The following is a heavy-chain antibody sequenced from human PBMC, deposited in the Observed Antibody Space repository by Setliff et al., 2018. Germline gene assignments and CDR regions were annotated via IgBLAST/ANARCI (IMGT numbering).Heavy chain of an antibody. D-gene: IGHD3-22*01. CDR1: GGTFSSYG. Sequence: GASVKVSCKASGGTFSSYGISWVRQAPGQGLEWMGGTIPMFGTTNYARKFQGRVTIITDESTSTAYMQLSSLGSEDTAVYYCVRGPGPRVVVAMPFDHWGQGALVTVSS. J-gene: IGHJ4*02. V-gene: IGHV1-69*05. CDR3: VRGPGPRVVVAMPFDH. CDR2: TIPMFGTT.